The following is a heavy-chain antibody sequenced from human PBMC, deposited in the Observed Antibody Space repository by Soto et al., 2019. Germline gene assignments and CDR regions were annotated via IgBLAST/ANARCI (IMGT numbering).Heavy chain of an antibody. D-gene: IGHD3-22*01. J-gene: IGHJ6*02. Sequence: EASVKVSCKASGGTFSSYAISWVRQAPGQGLEWIGGIIPIFGTANYAQKFQGRVTITADEYTSTAYMELSSLRSEDTAVYYCASTIGSPFTMIVVAAYGMDVSGQGTMVTVSS. V-gene: IGHV1-69*13. CDR3: ASTIGSPFTMIVVAAYGMDV. CDR1: GGTFSSYA. CDR2: IIPIFGTA.